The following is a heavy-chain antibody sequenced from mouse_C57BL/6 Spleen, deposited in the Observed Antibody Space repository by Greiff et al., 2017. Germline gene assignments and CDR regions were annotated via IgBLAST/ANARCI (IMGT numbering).Heavy chain of an antibody. CDR1: GFNIKDYY. V-gene: IGHV14-2*01. CDR2: IDPEDGET. CDR3: ARGPRDYAMDY. Sequence: VQLQQSGAELVKPGASVKLSCTASGFNIKDYYMHWVKQRTEQGLEWIGRIDPEDGETKYAPKFPGKATLTADTSSNAAYLQLSSLTSEDTAVYYCARGPRDYAMDYWGQGTSVTVSS. J-gene: IGHJ4*01.